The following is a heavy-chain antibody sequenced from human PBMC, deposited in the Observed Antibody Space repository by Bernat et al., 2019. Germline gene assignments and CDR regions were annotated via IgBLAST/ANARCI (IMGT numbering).Heavy chain of an antibody. CDR3: ATDDMPTFM. D-gene: IGHD2-2*01. J-gene: IGHJ4*02. CDR1: GFTFSNSA. Sequence: QIHLVQSGPELKKPGTSLSVSCRASGFTFSNSAIQWVRQARGRRLEWVGWMVVGSGDTKYAQRFQGRVTISRDMSTSTAYMELTNVQAEDTAVYYCATDDMPTFMWGLGPPVTVSP. V-gene: IGHV1-58*02. CDR2: MVVGSGDT.